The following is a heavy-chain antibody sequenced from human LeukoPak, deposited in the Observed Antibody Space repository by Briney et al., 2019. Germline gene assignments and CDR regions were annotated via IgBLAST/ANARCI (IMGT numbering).Heavy chain of an antibody. D-gene: IGHD3-22*01. CDR1: GFTFSSYS. J-gene: IGHJ4*02. Sequence: GGSLRLSCAASGFTFSSYSMNWVRQAPGKGLEWVSSISSSSSYIYYADSVKGQFTISRDNAKNSLYLQMNSLRAEDTAVYYCARGQNYYDSSGLFDYWGQGTLVTVSS. CDR2: ISSSSSYI. V-gene: IGHV3-21*01. CDR3: ARGQNYYDSSGLFDY.